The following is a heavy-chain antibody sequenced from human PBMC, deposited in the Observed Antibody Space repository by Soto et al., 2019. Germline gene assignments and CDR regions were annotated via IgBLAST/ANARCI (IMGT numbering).Heavy chain of an antibody. Sequence: SGPTLVNPTPTLTLTCTFSGFSLRTSGMCVSWIRQPPGKALAWLALIDWDDDKYYSTSLKTRLTISKDTSKNQVVLTMTNMDPVDTATYYCARIYGRSSSLNGYYYYYGMDVWGQGTTVTVSS. CDR3: ARIYGRSSSLNGYYYYYGMDV. D-gene: IGHD6-13*01. CDR1: GFSLRTSGMC. V-gene: IGHV2-70*01. J-gene: IGHJ6*02. CDR2: IDWDDDK.